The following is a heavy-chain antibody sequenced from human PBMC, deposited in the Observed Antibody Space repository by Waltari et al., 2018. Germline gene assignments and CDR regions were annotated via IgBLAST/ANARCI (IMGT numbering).Heavy chain of an antibody. CDR2: ISSSSSTI. CDR1: GFTFSSYS. Sequence: EVQLVESGGGLVQPGGSLRLSCAASGFTFSSYSMNWVRQAPGKGLEWVSYISSSSSTIYYADSVKGRFTISRDNAKNSLYLQMNSLRAEDTAVYYCARSAAIQVMDVWGKGTTVTVSS. V-gene: IGHV3-48*04. CDR3: ARSAAIQVMDV. D-gene: IGHD2-2*01. J-gene: IGHJ6*03.